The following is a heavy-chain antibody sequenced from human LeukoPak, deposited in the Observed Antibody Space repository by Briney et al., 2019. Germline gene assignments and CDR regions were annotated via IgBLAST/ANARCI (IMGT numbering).Heavy chain of an antibody. V-gene: IGHV3-30*02. Sequence: PGGSLRLSCAASGFTFSSYGMHWIRQAPGKGLEWVAFIPYDGSNKYYSDSVKGRFTISKDNSKTTLYLQMNSLRDDDTAVYYCAKDTPVSNWGQGTMVTVSS. CDR1: GFTFSSYG. J-gene: IGHJ3*01. CDR3: AKDTPVSN. CDR2: IPYDGSNK.